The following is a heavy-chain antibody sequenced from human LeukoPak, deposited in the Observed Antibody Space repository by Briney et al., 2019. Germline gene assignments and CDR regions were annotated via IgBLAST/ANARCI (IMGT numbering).Heavy chain of an antibody. Sequence: GGSLRLSCAASGFTFSSYSMNWVRQAPGKGLEWVSSISSSSSYIYYADSVKGRFTISRDNAKNSLYLQMNSLRAEDTAVYYCAKDVGYCSGGSCYYLDYWGQGTLVTVSS. CDR3: AKDVGYCSGGSCYYLDY. J-gene: IGHJ4*02. D-gene: IGHD2-15*01. V-gene: IGHV3-21*04. CDR2: ISSSSSYI. CDR1: GFTFSSYS.